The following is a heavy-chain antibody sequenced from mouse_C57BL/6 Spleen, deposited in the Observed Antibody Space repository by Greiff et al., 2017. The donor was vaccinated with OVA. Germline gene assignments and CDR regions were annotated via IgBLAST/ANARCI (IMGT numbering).Heavy chain of an antibody. Sequence: QVHVKQSGAELVKPGASVKLSCKASGYTFTSYWMHWVKQRPGQGLEWIGMIHPNSGSTNYNEKFKSKATLTVDKSSSTAYMQLSSLTSEDSAVYYCAREGNLYYFDYWGQGTTLTVSS. J-gene: IGHJ2*01. V-gene: IGHV1-64*01. CDR1: GYTFTSYW. CDR2: IHPNSGST. CDR3: AREGNLYYFDY. D-gene: IGHD2-1*01.